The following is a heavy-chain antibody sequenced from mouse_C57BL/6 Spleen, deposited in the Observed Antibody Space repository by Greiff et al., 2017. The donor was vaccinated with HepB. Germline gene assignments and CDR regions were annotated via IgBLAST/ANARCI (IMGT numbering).Heavy chain of an antibody. D-gene: IGHD1-1*01. CDR2: INPGSGGT. Sequence: VKLMESGAELVRPGTSVKVSCKASGYAFTNYLIEWVKQRPGQGLEWIGVINPGSGGTNYNEKFKGKATLTADKSSSTAYMQLSSLTSEDSAVYFCARGRRYYYAMDYWGQGTSVTVSS. J-gene: IGHJ4*01. CDR1: GYAFTNYL. V-gene: IGHV1-54*01. CDR3: ARGRRYYYAMDY.